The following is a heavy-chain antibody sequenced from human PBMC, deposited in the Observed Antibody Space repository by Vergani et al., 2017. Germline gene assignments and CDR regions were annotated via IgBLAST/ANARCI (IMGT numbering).Heavy chain of an antibody. V-gene: IGHV3-66*02. J-gene: IGHJ2*01. D-gene: IGHD1-1*01. Sequence: EVQLVESGGGLVQPGGSLRLSCAASGFTVSSNYMSWVRQAPGKGLEWVSVIYSGGSTYYADSVKGRFTISSDNSKNTLYLQMNSLRAEDTAVYYCARGSWNPLYGPRNFDLWGRGTLVTVSS. CDR2: IYSGGST. CDR3: ARGSWNPLYGPRNFDL. CDR1: GFTVSSNY.